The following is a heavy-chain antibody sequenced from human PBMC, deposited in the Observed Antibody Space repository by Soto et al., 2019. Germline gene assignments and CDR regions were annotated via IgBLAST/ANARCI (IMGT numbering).Heavy chain of an antibody. CDR1: GFPFTSFA. CDR3: AARLIGVADY. CDR2: IVVGSGNT. D-gene: IGHD2-15*01. Sequence: ASVEVCCKACGFPFTSFALQLVRQARGQRLEWIGWIVVGSGNTNYARKLQERVTITRYMSTSTAYMELSSLRSEDTAVYYCAARLIGVADYWGQGTMVTVSS. V-gene: IGHV1-58*01. J-gene: IGHJ4*02.